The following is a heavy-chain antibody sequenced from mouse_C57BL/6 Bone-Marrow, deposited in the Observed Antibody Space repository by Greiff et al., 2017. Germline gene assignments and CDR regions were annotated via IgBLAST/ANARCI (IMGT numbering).Heavy chain of an antibody. CDR2: ISDGGSYT. J-gene: IGHJ4*01. CDR3: ARESYDYPHYYAMDY. D-gene: IGHD2-4*01. CDR1: GFTFSSYA. Sequence: EVKVEESGGGLVKPGGSLKLSCAASGFTFSSYAMSWVRQTPEKRLEWVATISDGGSYTYYPDNVKGRFTISRDNAKNNLYLQMSHLKSEDTAMYYCARESYDYPHYYAMDYWGQGTSVTVSS. V-gene: IGHV5-4*01.